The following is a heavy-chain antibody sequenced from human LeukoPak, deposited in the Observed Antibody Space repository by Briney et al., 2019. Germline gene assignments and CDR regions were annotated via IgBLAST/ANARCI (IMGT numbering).Heavy chain of an antibody. CDR3: ASYSAWYLRSLDY. J-gene: IGHJ4*02. CDR1: GFTFSSYE. V-gene: IGHV3-48*03. Sequence: PGGSLRLSCAASGFTFSSYEMNWVRQAPGKWLEWVSYVSSSGSTIYYADSVKGRFTISRDNAKNSLYLQMNSLRAEDTAVYYCASYSAWYLRSLDYWGQGTLVTVSS. D-gene: IGHD6-19*01. CDR2: VSSSGSTI.